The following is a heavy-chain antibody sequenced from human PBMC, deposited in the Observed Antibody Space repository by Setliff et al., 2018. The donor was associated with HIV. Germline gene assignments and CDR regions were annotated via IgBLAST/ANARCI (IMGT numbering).Heavy chain of an antibody. CDR1: GFTFTNYW. J-gene: IGHJ4*02. V-gene: IGHV3-74*01. D-gene: IGHD6-19*01. CDR3: ADGYLSGWSATAAN. CDR2: INSDGSST. Sequence: GGSLRLSCAASGFTFTNYWMHWFRQAPGMGLVWVSRINSDGSSTTYADSVKGRFTISRDNAKNTLYLQMNSLRAEDTAVYYCADGYLSGWSATAANWGQGALVTVSS.